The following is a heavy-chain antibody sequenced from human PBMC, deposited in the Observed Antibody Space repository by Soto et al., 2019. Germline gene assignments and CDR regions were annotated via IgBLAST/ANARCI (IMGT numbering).Heavy chain of an antibody. CDR3: ARAVGATTTAWFDP. V-gene: IGHV1-3*01. J-gene: IGHJ5*02. CDR1: GYTFTSYD. CDR2: INAGNGNT. D-gene: IGHD1-26*01. Sequence: ASVKVCCKASGYTFTSYDMHWVRQDPGQRLEWMGWINAGNGNTKYSQKFQGRVTITRDTSASTAYMELSSLRSEDTAVYYCARAVGATTTAWFDPWGQGTLVTVSS.